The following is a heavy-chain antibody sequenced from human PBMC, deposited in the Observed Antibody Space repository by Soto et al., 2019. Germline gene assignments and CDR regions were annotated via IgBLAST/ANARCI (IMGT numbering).Heavy chain of an antibody. CDR3: GRERDGDNTWFGTLDQ. Sequence: SETLSLTCTVSDVSIGTYYWSWIRKPPGKGLEWIGYIYSSGSTNYNYSLKRRVTISVSTPKNQSSLMQTTVTAADTAVDYCGRERDGDNTWFGTLDQWGRGFLVNVSS. D-gene: IGHD3-10*01. CDR1: DVSIGTYY. V-gene: IGHV4-59*01. CDR2: IYSSGST. J-gene: IGHJ4*02.